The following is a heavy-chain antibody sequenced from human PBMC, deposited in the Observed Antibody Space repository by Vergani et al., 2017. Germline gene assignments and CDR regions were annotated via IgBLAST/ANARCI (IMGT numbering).Heavy chain of an antibody. CDR2: ISSSSSTI. CDR1: GFTFSSYS. J-gene: IGHJ4*02. D-gene: IGHD2-21*02. Sequence: EVQLVESGGGLVQPGGSLRLSCAASGFTFSSYSMNWVRQAPGKGLEWVSYISSSSSTIYYADSVKGRFTISRDNSKNTLYLQMNSLRAEDTAVYYCAKVAVTAIAYFDYWGQGTLVTVSS. V-gene: IGHV3-48*01. CDR3: AKVAVTAIAYFDY.